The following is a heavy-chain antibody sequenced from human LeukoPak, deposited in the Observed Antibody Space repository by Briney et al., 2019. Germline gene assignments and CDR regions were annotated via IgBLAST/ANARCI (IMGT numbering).Heavy chain of an antibody. CDR2: INHSGST. CDR1: GGSFSGYY. D-gene: IGHD1-26*01. J-gene: IGHJ4*02. Sequence: KPSETLSLTCAVYGGSFSGYYWSWIRQPPGKGLEWIGEINHSGSTNYNPSLKSRVTISVDTSKNQFSLKLSSVTAADTAVYYCARVSYSKDDYWGQGTLVTVSS. CDR3: ARVSYSKDDY. V-gene: IGHV4-34*01.